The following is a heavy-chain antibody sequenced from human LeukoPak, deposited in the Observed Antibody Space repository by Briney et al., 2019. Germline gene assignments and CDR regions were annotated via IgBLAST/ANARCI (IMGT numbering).Heavy chain of an antibody. CDR1: GFTFSSYW. CDR2: IDNDGGRT. J-gene: IGHJ6*02. V-gene: IGHV3-74*01. Sequence: PGGSLRPSCAASGFTFSSYWMHWVRHVPGRGVMWVSAIDNDGGRTNYADSVKGRSTISRDNAKSTLYLQMTNLGAEDTAVYYCVRGGFGHAMDVWGQGTTVTVSS. CDR3: VRGGFGHAMDV. D-gene: IGHD3-10*01.